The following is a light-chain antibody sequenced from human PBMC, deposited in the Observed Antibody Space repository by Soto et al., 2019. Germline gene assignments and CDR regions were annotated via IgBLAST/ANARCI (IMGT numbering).Light chain of an antibody. CDR1: QSISSW. CDR2: DVS. V-gene: IGKV1-5*01. J-gene: IGKJ1*01. CDR3: QQYNTYPWT. Sequence: DIQMTQSPSILSASVGDRVTINCRARQSISSWLAWYQQKPGKAPKLLIHDVSTLESGVPSRFSGSGSGTEFTLTISSLQPDDFATYFCQQYNTYPWTCGQGTKGDIK.